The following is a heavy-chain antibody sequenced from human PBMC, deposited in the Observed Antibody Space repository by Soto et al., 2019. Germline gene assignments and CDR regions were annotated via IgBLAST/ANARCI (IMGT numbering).Heavy chain of an antibody. J-gene: IGHJ4*02. CDR3: ARGSRSWYQFDY. D-gene: IGHD6-13*01. V-gene: IGHV4-34*01. CDR2: INHSGST. Sequence: SETLSLTCAVYGGSFSGYYWSWIRQPPGKGLEWIGEINHSGSTNYNPSPKSRVTISVDTSKNQFSLKLSSVTAADTAVYYCARGSRSWYQFDYWGRGTLVTVSS. CDR1: GGSFSGYY.